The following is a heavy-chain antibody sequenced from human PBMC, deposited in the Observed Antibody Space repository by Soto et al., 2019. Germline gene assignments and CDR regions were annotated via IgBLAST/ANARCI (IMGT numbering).Heavy chain of an antibody. V-gene: IGHV3-30*18. CDR1: GFTFSSYG. CDR3: AKMARWHEYSGYGGGASDAFDI. D-gene: IGHD5-12*01. J-gene: IGHJ3*02. CDR2: ISYDGSNK. Sequence: QVQLVESGGGVVQPGRSLRLSCAASGFTFSSYGMHWVRQAPGKGLEWVAVISYDGSNKYYADSVKGRFTISRDNSKNTLYLQMNSLRAEDTAVYYCAKMARWHEYSGYGGGASDAFDIWGQGTMVTVSS.